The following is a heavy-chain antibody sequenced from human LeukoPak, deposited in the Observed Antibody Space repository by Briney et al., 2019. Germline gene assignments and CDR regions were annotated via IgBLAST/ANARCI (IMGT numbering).Heavy chain of an antibody. D-gene: IGHD3-16*02. CDR1: GFTSSSYA. CDR3: AKGISIYSYFDN. J-gene: IGHJ4*02. V-gene: IGHV3-23*01. CDR2: ISAAGGST. Sequence: GGSLRLSCAASGFTSSSYAMSWVRQAPGKGLEWVSAISAAGGSTYYADSVKGRFTISRDNSKNTLHLQMNSLRAEDTAVYYCAKGISIYSYFDNWGQGTLVTVSS.